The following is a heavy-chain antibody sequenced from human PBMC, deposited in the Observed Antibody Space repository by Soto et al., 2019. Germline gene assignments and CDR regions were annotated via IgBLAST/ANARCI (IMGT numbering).Heavy chain of an antibody. Sequence: SETLSLTCSVSGGSISYNSYDWGWIRQPPGKGLEWIGGIFYTGTTYYSPSLKDRVTMSMDTSKNSFSVNLTSVTAADTAVYYCVRVVEAATRHTDFDSWGQGIVVTVSS. CDR3: VRVVEAATRHTDFDS. V-gene: IGHV4-39*02. D-gene: IGHD2-15*01. J-gene: IGHJ4*02. CDR2: IFYTGTT. CDR1: GGSISYNSYD.